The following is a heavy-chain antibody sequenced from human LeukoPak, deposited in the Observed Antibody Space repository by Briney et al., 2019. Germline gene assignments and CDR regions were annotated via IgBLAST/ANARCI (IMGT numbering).Heavy chain of an antibody. CDR2: ISGSGDYT. CDR3: ARDRDSGTRYTYFQV. V-gene: IGHV3-23*01. CDR1: GFTFSNYA. D-gene: IGHD1-26*01. Sequence: AGGSLRLSCAASGFTFSNYAMSWVRQAPGKGLEWVSAISGSGDYTFYADSVKGRFTISRDNSKNTLYLQLNSLRGDDTAVYHCARDRDSGTRYTYFQVWGQGTLVSVSS. J-gene: IGHJ1*01.